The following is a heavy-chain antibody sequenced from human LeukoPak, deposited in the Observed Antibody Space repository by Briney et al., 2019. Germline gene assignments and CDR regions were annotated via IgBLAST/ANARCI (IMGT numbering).Heavy chain of an antibody. Sequence: PGGSLRLSCAASGFTFSSYAVSWVRQAPGKGLECVSTISGGGGIIYYADSVKGRFTISRDNSKNTLYLQMNSLRAEDTAVYYCATAPYCSGGSCYSGDLYFDYWGQGTLVTVSS. D-gene: IGHD2-15*01. V-gene: IGHV3-23*01. CDR3: ATAPYCSGGSCYSGDLYFDY. CDR1: GFTFSSYA. CDR2: ISGGGGII. J-gene: IGHJ4*02.